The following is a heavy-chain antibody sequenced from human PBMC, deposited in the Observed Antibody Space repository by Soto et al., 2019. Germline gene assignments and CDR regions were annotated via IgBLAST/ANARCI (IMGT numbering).Heavy chain of an antibody. CDR2: IIPIFGTA. Sequence: SVKVSCKASGGTFSSYAISWVRQAPGQGLEWMGGIIPIFGTANYAQKFQGRVTITADESTSTAYMELSSLRSEDTAVYYCARTYSGSYYPNYYYGMDVWGQGTKVTVSS. V-gene: IGHV1-69*13. D-gene: IGHD1-26*01. J-gene: IGHJ6*02. CDR3: ARTYSGSYYPNYYYGMDV. CDR1: GGTFSSYA.